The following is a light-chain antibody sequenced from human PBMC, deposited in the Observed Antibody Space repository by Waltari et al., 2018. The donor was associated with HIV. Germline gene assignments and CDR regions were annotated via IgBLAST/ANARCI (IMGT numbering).Light chain of an antibody. Sequence: EIVLTQSPATLSLSPGERATLSCGASQSVSNNYLAWYQQKPGLAPRLLIYDASTRATGIPDRFSGSGSGTDFTLTISRLDPEDFAVYYCHQFGSSTSYTFGQGTKLEIK. CDR2: DAS. V-gene: IGKV3D-20*01. J-gene: IGKJ2*01. CDR3: HQFGSSTSYT. CDR1: QSVSNNY.